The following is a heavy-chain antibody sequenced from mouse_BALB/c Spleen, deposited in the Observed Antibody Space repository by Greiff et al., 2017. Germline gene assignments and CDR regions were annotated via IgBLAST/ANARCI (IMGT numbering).Heavy chain of an antibody. CDR2: IRNKANGYTT. CDR1: GFTFTDYY. CDR3: ARDRGHYYGSRMYYAMDY. V-gene: IGHV7-3*02. Sequence: EVKLMESGGGLVQPGGSLRLSCATSGFTFTDYYMSWVRQPPGKALEWLGFIRNKANGYTTEYSASVKGRFTISRDNSQSILYLQMNTLRAEDSATYYCARDRGHYYGSRMYYAMDYWGQGTSVTVSS. J-gene: IGHJ4*01. D-gene: IGHD1-1*01.